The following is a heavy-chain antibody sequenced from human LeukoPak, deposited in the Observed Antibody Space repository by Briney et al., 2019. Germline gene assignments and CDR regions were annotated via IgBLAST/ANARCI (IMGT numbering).Heavy chain of an antibody. CDR2: INPSGGST. CDR1: GYTFTSYY. V-gene: IGHV1-46*01. D-gene: IGHD1-26*01. J-gene: IGHJ3*02. Sequence: ASVKVSCKASGYTFTSYYMHWVRQAPGQGLEWMGIINPSGGSTSYAQKFQGRVTMTRDTSTSTVYMELSSLRSEDTAVYYCAVLGGNGSHTTPLADAFCNLGQGAIVTVSS. CDR3: AVLGGNGSHTTPLADAFCN.